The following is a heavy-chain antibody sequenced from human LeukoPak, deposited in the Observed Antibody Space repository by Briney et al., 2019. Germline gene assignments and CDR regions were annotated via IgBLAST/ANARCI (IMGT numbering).Heavy chain of an antibody. CDR2: IKQDGSEK. V-gene: IGHV3-7*01. D-gene: IGHD2-2*01. CDR3: ARDQTHQPLQT. Sequence: PGGSLRLSCAASGFTFSSYWMSWVRQAPGKGLEWVANIKQDGSEKYYVDSVKGRFTISRDNAKNSLYLQMNSLRAVDTAVYYCARDQTHQPLQTWGQGTLVTVSS. J-gene: IGHJ5*02. CDR1: GFTFSSYW.